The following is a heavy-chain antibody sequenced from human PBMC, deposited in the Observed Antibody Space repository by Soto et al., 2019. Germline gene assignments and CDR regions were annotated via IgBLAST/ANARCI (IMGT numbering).Heavy chain of an antibody. D-gene: IGHD6-13*01. Sequence: EVQLVESGGGLVQPGGSLRLSCAASGFTFSIYSMNWVRQAPGKGLEWVSYISSSSSTIHYADSVKGRFTISRDHAKNPLYLQMNSLRAEDTAVYYCARDEGSSSWLDFWGQGTLVTVSS. CDR1: GFTFSIYS. CDR3: ARDEGSSSWLDF. V-gene: IGHV3-48*01. J-gene: IGHJ4*02. CDR2: ISSSSSTI.